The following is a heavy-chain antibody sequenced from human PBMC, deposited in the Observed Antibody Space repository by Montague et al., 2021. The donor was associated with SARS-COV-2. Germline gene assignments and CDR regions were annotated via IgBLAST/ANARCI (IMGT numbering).Heavy chain of an antibody. J-gene: IGHJ3*02. D-gene: IGHD3-22*01. CDR3: ANSGARYDSSGSDAFDI. CDR2: ISSSSSNI. CDR1: GFTFSSYS. V-gene: IGHV3-21*01. Sequence: SLRLSCAASGFTFSSYSMNWVRQAPGKGLEWVSSISSSSSNIYYADSVKGRFTISRDNAKNSLYLQMNSLRAEDTAVYYCANSGARYDSSGSDAFDIWGQGTMVTVSS.